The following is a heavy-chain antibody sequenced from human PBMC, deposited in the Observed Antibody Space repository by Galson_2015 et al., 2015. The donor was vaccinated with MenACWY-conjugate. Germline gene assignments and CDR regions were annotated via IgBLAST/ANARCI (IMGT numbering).Heavy chain of an antibody. CDR2: ISPTSGNI. CDR1: GFSISHFG. V-gene: IGHV3-48*02. D-gene: IGHD3-16*01. Sequence: LRLSCAASGFSISHFGMNWVRQAPGKGLEWVSYISPTSGNIYYADPVKGRFTISRDNAKNSLYLQMNSLRDEDSAVYYCARRDARLAKLVGACDLWGQGTKVTVSS. J-gene: IGHJ3*01. CDR3: ARRDARLAKLVGACDL.